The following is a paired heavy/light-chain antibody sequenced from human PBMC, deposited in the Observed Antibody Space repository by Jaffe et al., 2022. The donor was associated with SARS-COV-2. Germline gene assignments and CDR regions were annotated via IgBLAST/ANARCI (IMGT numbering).Heavy chain of an antibody. Sequence: QVQLVESGGGLVKPGGSLRLSCAASGFTFSDYYMTWIRQAPGKGLEWVSYIRYTYSSIYYADSVKGRFTISRDDAKNSLYLQMNSLRAEDTAVYYCARGGSRPVECSGGSCHISYFWGQGTLVTVSS. CDR2: IRYTYSSI. J-gene: IGHJ4*02. D-gene: IGHD2-15*01. V-gene: IGHV3-11*01. CDR3: ARGGSRPVECSGGSCHISYF. CDR1: GFTFSDYY.
Light chain of an antibody. CDR3: QQYGGSPFT. J-gene: IGKJ2*01. CDR2: GAS. V-gene: IGKV3-20*01. CDR1: QSVSSSF. Sequence: EIVLTQSPGTLSLSPGERATLSCRASQSVSSSFLAWYQQKPGQTPRLLFYGASSRATGIPDRFSASGSGTDFTLTISRLEPEDFAVYYCQQYGGSPFTFGQGTKLEIK.